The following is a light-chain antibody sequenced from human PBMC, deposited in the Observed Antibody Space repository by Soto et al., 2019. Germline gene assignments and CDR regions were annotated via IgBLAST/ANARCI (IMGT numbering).Light chain of an antibody. Sequence: EIVLTQSPATLSLSPGERATLSCRASQSVGSSLAWFQQKPGQPPRLLIYDASNRATGIPARFSGSGSGTDFTLTISSLEPEDFAVYYCQQRGSWPQLTFGGGTKVDIK. CDR1: QSVGSS. CDR2: DAS. J-gene: IGKJ4*01. V-gene: IGKV3-11*01. CDR3: QQRGSWPQLT.